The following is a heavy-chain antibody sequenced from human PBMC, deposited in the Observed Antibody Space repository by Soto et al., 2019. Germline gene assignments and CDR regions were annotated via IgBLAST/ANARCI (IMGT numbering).Heavy chain of an antibody. CDR3: ARSLDDILTGSVLNWLDP. J-gene: IGHJ5*02. D-gene: IGHD3-9*01. CDR1: GYTFTSYA. CDR2: INAGNGNT. Sequence: GASVKVSCKASGYTFTSYAMHWVRQAPGQRLEWMGWINAGNGNTKYSQKFQGRVTITRDTSASTAYMELSSLRSEDTAVYYCARSLDDILTGSVLNWLDPWGQGTLVTVSS. V-gene: IGHV1-3*01.